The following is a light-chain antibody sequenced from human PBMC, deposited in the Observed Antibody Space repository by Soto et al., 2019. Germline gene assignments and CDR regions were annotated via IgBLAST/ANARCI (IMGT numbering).Light chain of an antibody. CDR3: QQGYSTPET. J-gene: IGKJ1*01. CDR2: AAS. CDR1: QIISTY. V-gene: IGKV1-39*01. Sequence: IQMTQSPSSLSASVGDRVTISCRASQIISTYLNWYQQKPGKAPKLLIYAASILESGVPSRFSGSGSGTDFTLTISSLQPEDFATYYCQQGYSTPETFGQGTKVDIK.